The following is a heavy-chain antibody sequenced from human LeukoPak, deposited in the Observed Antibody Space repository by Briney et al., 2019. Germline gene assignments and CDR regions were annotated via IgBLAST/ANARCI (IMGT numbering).Heavy chain of an antibody. V-gene: IGHV5-51*01. D-gene: IGHD1-7*01. CDR3: ARFRGELMDGFDF. CDR2: IYAGDADT. CDR1: GHSFSTDW. J-gene: IGHJ4*02. Sequence: PGESLKISCKGSGHSFSTDWIAWVRQMPGKGLEWMGVIYAGDADTRYSPSFRGQVTISADKSLNTAYLQWTNLKASDTAMYYCARFRGELMDGFDFWGQGTLVTVSS.